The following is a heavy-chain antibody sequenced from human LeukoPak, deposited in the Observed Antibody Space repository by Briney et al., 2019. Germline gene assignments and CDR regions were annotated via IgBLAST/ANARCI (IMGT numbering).Heavy chain of an antibody. J-gene: IGHJ6*02. CDR3: ARESITIFGVVIRMDV. CDR2: IIPILGIA. CDR1: GGTFSSYA. V-gene: IGHV1-69*04. D-gene: IGHD3-3*01. Sequence: ASVKVSCTASGGTFSSYAISWVRQAPGQGLEWMGRIIPILGIANYAQKFQGRVTITADKSTSTAYMELSSLRSEDTAVYYCARESITIFGVVIRMDVWGQGTTVTVSS.